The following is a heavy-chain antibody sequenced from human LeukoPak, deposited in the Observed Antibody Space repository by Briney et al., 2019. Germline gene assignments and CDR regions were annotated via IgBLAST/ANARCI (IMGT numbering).Heavy chain of an antibody. J-gene: IGHJ4*02. Sequence: SETLSLTCTVSGYSISSGYYWGWIRQPPGKGLEWIGSIYYSGSTYYNPSLKSRVTISVDTSKNQFSLKLSSVTAADTAVYYCARAGPYYDILTGYSLFDYWGQGTLVTVSS. V-gene: IGHV4-38-2*02. D-gene: IGHD3-9*01. CDR2: IYYSGST. CDR1: GYSISSGYY. CDR3: ARAGPYYDILTGYSLFDY.